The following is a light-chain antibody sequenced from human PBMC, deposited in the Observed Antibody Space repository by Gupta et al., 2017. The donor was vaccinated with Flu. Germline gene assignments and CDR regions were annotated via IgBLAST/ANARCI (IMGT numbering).Light chain of an antibody. V-gene: IGKV2-30*01. Sequence: SCRSSEGLVYSEGNTYLHWFHQGPCQSPRRLIYQVSYRDSGVPDRFSGRGSGTNFTLKSSRVEAEDVWIYFCMQGARWPWAFGQGTTVEIK. J-gene: IGKJ1*01. CDR3: MQGARWPWA. CDR2: QVS. CDR1: EGLVYSEGNTY.